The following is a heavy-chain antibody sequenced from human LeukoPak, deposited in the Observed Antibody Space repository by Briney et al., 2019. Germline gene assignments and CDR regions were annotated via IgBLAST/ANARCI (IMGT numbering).Heavy chain of an antibody. V-gene: IGHV1-8*01. CDR1: GYTFTSYD. D-gene: IGHD1-14*01. CDR3: ARGRRVPNWFDP. J-gene: IGHJ5*02. Sequence: APVKVSCKASGYTFTSYDINWVRQATGQGLEWMGWMNPNSGNTGYAQKFQGRVTMTRNTSISTAYMELSSLRSEDTAVYYCARGRRVPNWFDPWGQGTLVTVSS. CDR2: MNPNSGNT.